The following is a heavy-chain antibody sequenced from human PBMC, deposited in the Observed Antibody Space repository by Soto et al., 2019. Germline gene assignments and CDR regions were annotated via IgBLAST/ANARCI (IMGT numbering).Heavy chain of an antibody. CDR1: GGSFSGYY. CDR3: ARDGVAAGNFNFDY. Sequence: ASETLSLTCAVYGGSFSGYYWSWIRQPPGKGLEWIGEINHSGSTNYNPSLKSRVTISVDTSKNQFSLKLSSLRSEDTALYYCARDGVAAGNFNFDYWGQGTLVTVSS. V-gene: IGHV4-34*01. J-gene: IGHJ4*03. D-gene: IGHD6-19*01. CDR2: INHSGST.